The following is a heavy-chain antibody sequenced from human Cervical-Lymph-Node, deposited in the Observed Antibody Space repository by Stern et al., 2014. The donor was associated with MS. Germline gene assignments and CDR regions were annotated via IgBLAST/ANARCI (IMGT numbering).Heavy chain of an antibody. J-gene: IGHJ6*02. Sequence: EVQLVESGGGLVQPGGSLRLSCAASGFTFSTYAFSWVRQAPGKGLEWVSSISDSGVYTYYAYSVKGRFTISRGNSKRMLYLEMQSLRAEDTAVYHCAKDLGRGVVVVPLYGLDVWGQGTTVTVSS. V-gene: IGHV3-23*04. CDR3: AKDLGRGVVVVPLYGLDV. D-gene: IGHD2-2*01. CDR1: GFTFSTYA. CDR2: ISDSGVYT.